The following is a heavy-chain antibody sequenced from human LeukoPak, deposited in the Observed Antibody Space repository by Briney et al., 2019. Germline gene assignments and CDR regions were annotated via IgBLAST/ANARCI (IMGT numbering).Heavy chain of an antibody. CDR3: AAYHVDLDAFDI. V-gene: IGHV3-30-3*01. CDR2: ISYDGSNK. Sequence: PGTSLRLSCAASGFTFSRYTIQWVRQAPGRGLEWVAAISYDGSNKYYADFVKGRFTISRDNAKNSLYLQMNSLRAEDTAVYYCAAYHVDLDAFDIWGQGTMVTVSS. CDR1: GFTFSRYT. J-gene: IGHJ3*02. D-gene: IGHD2-2*01.